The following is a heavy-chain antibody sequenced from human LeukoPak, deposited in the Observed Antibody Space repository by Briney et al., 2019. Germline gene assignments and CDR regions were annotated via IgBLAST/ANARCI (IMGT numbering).Heavy chain of an antibody. CDR3: ARDGFSGSYHRYFDY. D-gene: IGHD1-26*01. V-gene: IGHV4-61*02. CDR2: IYTSGST. Sequence: PSETLSLTCTVSGDSISSGDYYWSWIRQPAGKGLEWIGRIYTSGSTNCNPSLKSRVTISVDTSKNQFSLNLSSVTAADTAVYYCARDGFSGSYHRYFDYWGQGTLVTVSS. CDR1: GDSISSGDYY. J-gene: IGHJ4*02.